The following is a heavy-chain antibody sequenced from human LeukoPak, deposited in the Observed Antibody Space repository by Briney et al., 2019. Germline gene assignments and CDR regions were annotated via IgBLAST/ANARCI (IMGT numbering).Heavy chain of an antibody. CDR1: GFTFSNAW. V-gene: IGHV3-15*01. CDR3: TTDPATVTEGFDY. D-gene: IGHD4-17*01. J-gene: IGHJ4*02. CDR2: IKSKTDGGTT. Sequence: PGGSLRLSCAASGFTFSNAWMSWVRQAPGKGLEWVGRIKSKTDGGTTDYAAPVKGRFTISRDDSKNTLYLQMNSLKTEDTAVYYCTTDPATVTEGFDYWGQGTLVTVSS.